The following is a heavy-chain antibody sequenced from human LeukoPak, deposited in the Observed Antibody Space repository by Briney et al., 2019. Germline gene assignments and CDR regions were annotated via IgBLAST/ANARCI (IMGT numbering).Heavy chain of an antibody. CDR1: GYTFTGYY. V-gene: IGHV1-2*02. Sequence: ASVKVSCKASGYTFTGYYMHWVQQAPGQGLEWMGWINPNSGGTNYAQKFQGRVTMTRDTSISTAYMELSRLRSDDTAVYYCAREITGTTEETFDYWGQGTLVTVSS. CDR3: AREITGTTEETFDY. J-gene: IGHJ4*02. D-gene: IGHD1-7*01. CDR2: INPNSGGT.